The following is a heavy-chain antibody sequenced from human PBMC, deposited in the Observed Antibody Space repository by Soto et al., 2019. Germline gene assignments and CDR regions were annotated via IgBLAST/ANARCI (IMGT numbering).Heavy chain of an antibody. J-gene: IGHJ4*02. CDR2: ISGSGGST. D-gene: IGHD3-22*01. Sequence: PGGSLRLSCAASGFTFSSSAMSWVRQAPGKGLEWVSAISGSGGSTYYADTVKGRFTVSRDNSKNTPYLQMNSLRAEDTAVYYCARSGYYYPLDFDHWGKGNLGTGSS. CDR3: ARSGYYYPLDFDH. CDR1: GFTFSSSA. V-gene: IGHV3-23*01.